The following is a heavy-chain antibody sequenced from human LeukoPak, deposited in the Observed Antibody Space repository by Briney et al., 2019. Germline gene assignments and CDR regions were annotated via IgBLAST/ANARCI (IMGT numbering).Heavy chain of an antibody. CDR3: ARGYGSGSGDY. CDR1: GFTFSSYT. Sequence: GGSLRLSCAASGFTFSSYTMNWVRQAPGEGLEWVSSISSSSSYIYYADSQKGRFTISRDNAKNSLYLQMNSLRPEDTAVYYCARGYGSGSGDYWGHGTLVTVSS. V-gene: IGHV3-21*01. J-gene: IGHJ4*01. CDR2: ISSSSSYI. D-gene: IGHD3-10*01.